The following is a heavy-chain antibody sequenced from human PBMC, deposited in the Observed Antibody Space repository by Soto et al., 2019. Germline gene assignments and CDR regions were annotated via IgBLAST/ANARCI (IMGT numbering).Heavy chain of an antibody. J-gene: IGHJ4*02. CDR1: GYSFSSYA. V-gene: IGHV1-69*01. CDR2: IIPMFGTA. Sequence: QVQLVQSGTEVKKPGSSVKVSCKASGYSFSSYATSWVRQAPGQALEWMGGIIPMFGTANYAQKFQGRITMTADESTKTAYMKLSRLASEDTGVYYCARVREYYGSPFDQWGQGTLVSVSS. D-gene: IGHD3-10*01. CDR3: ARVREYYGSPFDQ.